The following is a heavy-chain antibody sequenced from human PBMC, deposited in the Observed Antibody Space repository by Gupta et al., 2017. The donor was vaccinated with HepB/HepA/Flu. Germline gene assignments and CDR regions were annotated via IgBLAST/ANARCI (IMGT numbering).Heavy chain of an antibody. CDR2: IYSDGNT. J-gene: IGHJ4*02. CDR1: GLSVSSNY. CDR3: ARRSAVYNLAMFLDH. V-gene: IGHV3-66*01. D-gene: IGHD3-10*01. Sequence: DVQLVESGGGLVQPGRSLRLSCAASGLSVSSNYMTWVRQAPGKGLEWVSVIYSDGNTFYADSVKGRFTISRDNFKNTLYLQMNSLRAEDTAVYYCARRSAVYNLAMFLDHWGQGTLVTVAS.